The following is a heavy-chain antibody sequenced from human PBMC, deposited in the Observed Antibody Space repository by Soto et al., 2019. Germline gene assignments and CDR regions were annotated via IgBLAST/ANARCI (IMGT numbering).Heavy chain of an antibody. D-gene: IGHD2-21*02. Sequence: EVQLLESGGGLGQPGGSLRLSCAASGFTFSSYDMTWVRQAPGKGLEWVSTITSSAGATYYADSVNGRFTISRDNSRNALYLQMNNLRAEDTAVYYCAKYIGGGGYWYDYWGQGTLVTVSS. CDR1: GFTFSSYD. J-gene: IGHJ4*02. CDR3: AKYIGGGGYWYDY. CDR2: ITSSAGAT. V-gene: IGHV3-23*01.